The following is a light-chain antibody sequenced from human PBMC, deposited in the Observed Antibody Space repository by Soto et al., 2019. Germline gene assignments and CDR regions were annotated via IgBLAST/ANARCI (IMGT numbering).Light chain of an antibody. CDR1: QTVSSN. CDR2: GAS. J-gene: IGKJ2*01. CDR3: QQYNNWPET. Sequence: EIVMTQFPVTLSVSPGERATLSCRASQTVSSNLAWYQQKPGQAPRLLIYGASTRATGIPARFSGSGSGTEFTLTIGSLQSEDFAVYYCQQYNNWPETFGQGTMLEIK. V-gene: IGKV3-15*01.